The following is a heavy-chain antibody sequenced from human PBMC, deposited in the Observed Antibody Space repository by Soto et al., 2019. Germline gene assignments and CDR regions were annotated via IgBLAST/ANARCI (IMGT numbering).Heavy chain of an antibody. CDR2: ISYSGST. V-gene: IGHV4-31*03. D-gene: IGHD2-2*01. Sequence: QVQLQESGPGLVKPSQTLSLTCTVSGGSISSSGSYWTWIRQHPGKGLEWIGYISYSGSTVYNPSLESRVTISVDTSKNQFSLNLSSVTAGDTAVYYCARAAANIDYWRQGTLVTVSS. J-gene: IGHJ4*02. CDR3: ARAAANIDY. CDR1: GGSISSSGSY.